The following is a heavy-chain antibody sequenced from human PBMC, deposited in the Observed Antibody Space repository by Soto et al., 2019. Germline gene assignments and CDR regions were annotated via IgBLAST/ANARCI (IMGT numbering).Heavy chain of an antibody. J-gene: IGHJ6*02. Sequence: SVKVSCKASGGTFSSYAISWVRQAPGQGLEWMGGIIPIFGTANYAQKFQGRVTITADKSTSTAYTELSSLRSEDTAVYYCAREEPGYCSSTSCYEGHYYYGMDVWGQGTTVTVSS. CDR2: IIPIFGTA. CDR1: GGTFSSYA. CDR3: AREEPGYCSSTSCYEGHYYYGMDV. D-gene: IGHD2-2*01. V-gene: IGHV1-69*06.